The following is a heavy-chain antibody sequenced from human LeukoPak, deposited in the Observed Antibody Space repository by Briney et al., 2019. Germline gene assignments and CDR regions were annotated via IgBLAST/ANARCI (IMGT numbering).Heavy chain of an antibody. CDR3: AKDAHIAVAGTGDFDY. Sequence: GGSLRLSCAASGFTFSYYGMHWVRQAPGKGLEWVAFIRYDGSNKYYADSVKGRFTISRDNSKNTLYLQMNSLRAEDTAVYYCAKDAHIAVAGTGDFDYWGQGTLVTVSS. CDR1: GFTFSYYG. V-gene: IGHV3-30*02. CDR2: IRYDGSNK. D-gene: IGHD6-19*01. J-gene: IGHJ4*02.